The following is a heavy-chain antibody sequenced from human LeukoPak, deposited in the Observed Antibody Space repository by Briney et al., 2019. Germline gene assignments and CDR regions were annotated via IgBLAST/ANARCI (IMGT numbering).Heavy chain of an antibody. Sequence: PSEALSLTCAVYGGSFSGYYWSWIRQPPGKGLEWIGEINHSGSTNYNPSLKSRVTISVDTSKNQFSLKLSSVTAADTAVYYCAIMITFGGVIVSDYWGQGTLVTVSS. CDR1: GGSFSGYY. D-gene: IGHD3-16*02. CDR3: AIMITFGGVIVSDY. CDR2: INHSGST. J-gene: IGHJ4*02. V-gene: IGHV4-34*01.